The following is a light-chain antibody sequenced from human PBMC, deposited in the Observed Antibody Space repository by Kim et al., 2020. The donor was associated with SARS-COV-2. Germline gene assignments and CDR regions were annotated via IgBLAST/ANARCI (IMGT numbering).Light chain of an antibody. J-gene: IGLJ2*01. CDR1: SLRSYY. CDR2: GKN. V-gene: IGLV3-19*01. CDR3: NSRDSSTNHVV. Sequence: SSELTQDPAVSVALGQTVRITCQGDSLRSYYASWYQQKPGQAPVLVIYGKNNRPSGIPDRFSGSSSGHTASLTITGAQAEDEADYYCNSRDSSTNHVVFGGGTQLTVL.